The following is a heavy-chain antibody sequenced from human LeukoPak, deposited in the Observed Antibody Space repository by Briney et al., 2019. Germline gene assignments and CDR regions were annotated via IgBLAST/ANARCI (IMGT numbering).Heavy chain of an antibody. Sequence: KASETLSLTCAVYGGSFSGYYWSWIRQAPGKGLEWVSSISSSSSYIYYADSVKGRFTISRDNAKNSLYLQMNSLRAEDTAVYYCARAVGGGSNKRIDYWGQGTLVTVSS. CDR1: GGSFSGYY. D-gene: IGHD2-15*01. CDR2: ISSSSSYI. J-gene: IGHJ4*02. V-gene: IGHV3-21*01. CDR3: ARAVGGGSNKRIDY.